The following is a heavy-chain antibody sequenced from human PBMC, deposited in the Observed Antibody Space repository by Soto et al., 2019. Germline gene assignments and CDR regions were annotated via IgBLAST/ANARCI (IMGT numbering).Heavy chain of an antibody. Sequence: PSETLSLTCAVSGGSFSAYYWSWIRQPPGKGLEWIGEINHSGGTNDNPSLKSRVTISVDTSKNQFSLKLNSVTAADTAVYYCARTYYSGSGSYYNYYYYGMDVWGQGTTVTVSS. J-gene: IGHJ6*02. V-gene: IGHV4-34*01. CDR1: GGSFSAYY. D-gene: IGHD3-10*01. CDR2: INHSGGT. CDR3: ARTYYSGSGSYYNYYYYGMDV.